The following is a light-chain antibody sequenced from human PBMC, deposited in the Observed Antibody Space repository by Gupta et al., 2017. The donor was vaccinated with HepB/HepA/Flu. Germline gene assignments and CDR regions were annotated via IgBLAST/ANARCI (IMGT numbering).Light chain of an antibody. CDR3: QQFNSYPFT. J-gene: IGKJ5*01. CDR1: QNINSC. Sequence: IQFTQSPSFLSASVGDRVTITCRASQNINSCLIWYQQKPGKAPNLLFYSASTLQGGVPSWFNGSGSGTGFHLTISSLQPEDCATYYCQQFNSYPFTFGQGTRLEIK. V-gene: IGKV1-9*01. CDR2: SAS.